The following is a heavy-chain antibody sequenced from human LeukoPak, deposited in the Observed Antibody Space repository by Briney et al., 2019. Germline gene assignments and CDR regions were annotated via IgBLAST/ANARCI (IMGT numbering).Heavy chain of an antibody. CDR1: GFTVSSNY. D-gene: IGHD2-8*01. CDR3: AKDLIL. J-gene: IGHJ3*01. V-gene: IGHV3-53*05. CDR2: IYSGGST. Sequence: GGSLRLSCAASGFTVSSNYMSWVRQAPGKGLEWVSVIYSGGSTYYADSVKGRFTISRDNSRNTLYLQMFSLRAEDTAVYFCAKDLILWGQGTVVTVSS.